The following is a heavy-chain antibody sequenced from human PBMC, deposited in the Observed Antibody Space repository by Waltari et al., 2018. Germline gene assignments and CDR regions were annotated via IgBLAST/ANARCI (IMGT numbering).Heavy chain of an antibody. V-gene: IGHV3-23*04. CDR3: ARDRWGSFDP. CDR2: ISKTGGRT. J-gene: IGHJ5*02. CDR1: GFPFNNSA. Sequence: EVQVVESGGGLVEPGGSLRLSCAASGFPFNNSAMTWVRQAPGKGLGWVSSISKTGGRTYDADSVMGRFTISRDNSKNTQYLQMNNLRADDTAVYDCARDRWGSFDPWGQGTLVTVSS. D-gene: IGHD3-16*01.